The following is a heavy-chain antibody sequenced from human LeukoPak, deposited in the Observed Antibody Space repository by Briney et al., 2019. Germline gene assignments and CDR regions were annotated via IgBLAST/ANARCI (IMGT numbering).Heavy chain of an antibody. CDR1: GYSISSGYY. Sequence: SETLSLTCTVSGYSISSGYYWGWIRPPPGKGLEWIGYIYHSGSTYYNPSLKSRVTISVDRSKNQFSLKLSSVTAADTAVYYCARADSTRNWFDPWGQGTLVTVSS. J-gene: IGHJ5*02. CDR3: ARADSTRNWFDP. CDR2: IYHSGST. D-gene: IGHD2/OR15-2a*01. V-gene: IGHV4-38-2*02.